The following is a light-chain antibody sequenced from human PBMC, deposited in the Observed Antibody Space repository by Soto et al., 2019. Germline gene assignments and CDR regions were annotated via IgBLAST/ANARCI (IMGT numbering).Light chain of an antibody. CDR3: SSHSSSSTLVV. CDR2: DVN. V-gene: IGLV2-14*03. J-gene: IGLJ2*01. CDR1: SSDVGGYNY. Sequence: QSALTHPASMSGSPGQSITISCTGTSSDVGGYNYVSWYRQHPGKAPKLMIYDVNNRPSGVSNRFSGSKSGNTASLTISGLQAEDEADYYCSSHSSSSTLVVFGGGTKLTVL.